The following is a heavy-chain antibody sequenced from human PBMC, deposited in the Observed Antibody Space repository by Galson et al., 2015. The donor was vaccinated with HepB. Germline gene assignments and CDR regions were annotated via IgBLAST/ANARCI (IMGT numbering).Heavy chain of an antibody. CDR3: TRVGGPYQEFDL. CDR2: IRSEPHGGTA. CDR1: GFTFPDYA. J-gene: IGHJ4*02. D-gene: IGHD2-15*01. Sequence: SLRLSCAASGFTFPDYAVTWFRQAPGKGLEWVGYIRSEPHGGTAELAASVKGRFTISRDNFKSVAYLQKNSLKTEDTAVYWCTRVGGPYQEFDLWGQGTLVTVSS. V-gene: IGHV3-49*03.